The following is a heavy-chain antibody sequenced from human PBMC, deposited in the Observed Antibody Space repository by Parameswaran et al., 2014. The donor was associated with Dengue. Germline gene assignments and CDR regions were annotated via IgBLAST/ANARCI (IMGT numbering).Heavy chain of an antibody. Sequence: PGKGLEWIGSIYYSGSTYYNPSLKSRVTISVDTSKNQFSLKLSSVTAADTAVYYCASTSPRYQLTYYYYYGMDVWGQGTTVTVSS. D-gene: IGHD2-2*01. V-gene: IGHV4-39*01. CDR2: IYYSGST. J-gene: IGHJ6*02. CDR3: ASTSPRYQLTYYYYYGMDV.